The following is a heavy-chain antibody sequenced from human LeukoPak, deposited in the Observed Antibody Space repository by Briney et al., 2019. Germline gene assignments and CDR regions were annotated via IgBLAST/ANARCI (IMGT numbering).Heavy chain of an antibody. CDR3: AREGKPGGLSWFDP. V-gene: IGHV4-39*07. D-gene: IGHD3-16*01. CDR1: GGSISSSSYY. Sequence: SETLSLTCTVSGGSISSSSYYWGWIRQPPGKGLEWIGSIYYSGSTYYNPSLKSRVTISVDTSKNQFSLKLSSVTAADTAVYYCAREGKPGGLSWFDPWGQGTLVTVSS. J-gene: IGHJ5*02. CDR2: IYYSGST.